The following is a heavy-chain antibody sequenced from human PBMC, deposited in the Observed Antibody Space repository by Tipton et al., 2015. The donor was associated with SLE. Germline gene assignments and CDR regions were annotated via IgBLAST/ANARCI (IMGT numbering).Heavy chain of an antibody. J-gene: IGHJ4*02. CDR1: GGSFSGYH. CDR2: IAETGSP. V-gene: IGHV4-34*01. Sequence: TLSLTCAVYGGSFSGYHWTWSRQPPGQGLEWIGEIAETGSPDYNPSLKSRATISLDTSKSQFSLILNSLTAADTAVYYCARGPFQRWPPGAYWGQGTLVTVSS. CDR3: ARGPFQRWPPGAY. D-gene: IGHD6-19*01.